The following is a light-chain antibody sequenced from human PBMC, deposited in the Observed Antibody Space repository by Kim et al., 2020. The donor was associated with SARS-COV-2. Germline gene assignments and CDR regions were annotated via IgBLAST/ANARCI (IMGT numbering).Light chain of an antibody. V-gene: IGLV1-40*01. CDR2: GNT. CDR1: GSNIGANYD. CDR3: QSYYNSLNSYV. Sequence: QSVLTQPPSVSGAPGQRVTFSCTGSGSNIGANYDVHWYQHLPGTAPKLLIYGNTNRPSGVPDRFSGSKSGTSASLAIIGLQAEDEADYYCQSYYNSLNSYVFGTGTKVTVL. J-gene: IGLJ1*01.